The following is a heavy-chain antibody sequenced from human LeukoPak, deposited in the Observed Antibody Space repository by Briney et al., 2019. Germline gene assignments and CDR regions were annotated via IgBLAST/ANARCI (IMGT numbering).Heavy chain of an antibody. J-gene: IGHJ4*02. CDR1: GGSFSGYY. CDR3: ARGPYDFWSGYYGYFDY. V-gene: IGHV4-34*01. D-gene: IGHD3-3*01. CDR2: INHSGST. Sequence: ASETLSLTCAVYGGSFSGYYWSWIRQPPGKGLEWIGEINHSGSTNYNPSLKSRVTISVDTSKNQFSLKLSSVTAADTAVYYCARGPYDFWSGYYGYFDYWGQGTLVTVSS.